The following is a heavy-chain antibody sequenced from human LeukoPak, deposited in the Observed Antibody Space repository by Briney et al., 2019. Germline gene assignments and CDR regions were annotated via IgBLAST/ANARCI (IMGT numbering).Heavy chain of an antibody. V-gene: IGHV1-2*02. CDR3: ARGGTMVRGVVAAFDI. CDR1: GYTFTGYC. J-gene: IGHJ3*02. D-gene: IGHD3-10*01. CDR2: INPNSGGT. Sequence: GASVKVSCKASGYTFTGYCMHWVRQAPGQGLEWMGWINPNSGGTNYAQKFQGRVTMTRDTPISTAYMELSRLRSDDTAGDYCARGGTMVRGVVAAFDIWGQGTMVTVSS.